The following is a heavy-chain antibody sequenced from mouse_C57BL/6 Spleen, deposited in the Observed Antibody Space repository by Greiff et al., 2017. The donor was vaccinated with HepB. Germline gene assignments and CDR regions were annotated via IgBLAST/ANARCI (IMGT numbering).Heavy chain of an antibody. D-gene: IGHD1-1*01. V-gene: IGHV1-59*01. CDR1: GYTFTSYW. Sequence: QVQLKQPGAELVRPGTSVKLSCKASGYTFTSYWMHWVKQRPGQGLEWIGVIDPSDSYTNYNQKFKGKATLTVDTSSSTAYMQLSSLTSEDSAVYYCARSYYGSNYAMDYWGQGTSVTVSS. CDR2: IDPSDSYT. CDR3: ARSYYGSNYAMDY. J-gene: IGHJ4*01.